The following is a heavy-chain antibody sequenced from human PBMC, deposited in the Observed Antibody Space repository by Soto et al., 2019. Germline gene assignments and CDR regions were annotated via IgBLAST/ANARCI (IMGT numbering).Heavy chain of an antibody. V-gene: IGHV3-30*18. CDR2: ISYEGREK. D-gene: IGHD6-13*01. Sequence: QAHLVESGGGVVQPGRSLRLSCAASGFTFSNNGMHWVRQAPGKGLEWMGVISYEGREKYYAGSVKGRFTISRDNSKNTLYLQMDTLRAEDTAIYYCVKDKGAAAGFDYWGQGILVTVSS. CDR3: VKDKGAAAGFDY. J-gene: IGHJ4*02. CDR1: GFTFSNNG.